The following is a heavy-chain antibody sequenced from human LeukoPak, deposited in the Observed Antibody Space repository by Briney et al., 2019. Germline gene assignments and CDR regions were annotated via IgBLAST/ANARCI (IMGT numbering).Heavy chain of an antibody. CDR2: IYYSGST. CDR3: ARDRGALYNWFDP. J-gene: IGHJ5*02. CDR1: GGSISSYY. Sequence: SETLSLTCTVSGGSISSYYWSWIRQPPGKGLEWIGYIYYSGSTNYNPSLKSRVTISVDTSKNQFSLKLSSVTAVDTAVYYCARDRGALYNWFDPWGQGTLVTVSS. V-gene: IGHV4-59*01. D-gene: IGHD3-10*01.